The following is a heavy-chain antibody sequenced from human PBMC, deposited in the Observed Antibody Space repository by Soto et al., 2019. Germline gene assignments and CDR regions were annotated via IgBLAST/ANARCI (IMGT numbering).Heavy chain of an antibody. J-gene: IGHJ4*02. D-gene: IGHD5-12*01. V-gene: IGHV1-3*01. CDR1: GYTFTSYA. Sequence: ASVKVSCKASGYTFTSYAIHWVRQAPGQRLEWMGWINAGNGNKKYSESFQGRVTIARDTSASTAYMELSSLRSEDTAVYYCVRNIVATGYFDYWGQGTQVTVSS. CDR3: VRNIVATGYFDY. CDR2: INAGNGNK.